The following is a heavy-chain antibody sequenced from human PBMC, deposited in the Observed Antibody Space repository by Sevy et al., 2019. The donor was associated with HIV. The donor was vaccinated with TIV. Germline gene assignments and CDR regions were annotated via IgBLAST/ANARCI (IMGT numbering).Heavy chain of an antibody. Sequence: SETLSLTCTVSGGSISIYYWNWIRQPPGKGVEWIGYIFYSGSTNYNPSLKSRVTISVDTSKNQFSLKLTSVTAADTAVYYCTRGEPPATEGHYNGMDVWGQGTTVTVSS. CDR3: TRGEPPATEGHYNGMDV. D-gene: IGHD1-26*01. CDR2: IFYSGST. CDR1: GGSISIYY. V-gene: IGHV4-59*01. J-gene: IGHJ6*02.